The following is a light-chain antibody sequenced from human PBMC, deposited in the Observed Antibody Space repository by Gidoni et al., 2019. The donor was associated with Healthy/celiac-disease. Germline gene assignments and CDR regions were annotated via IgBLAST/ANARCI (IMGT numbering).Light chain of an antibody. J-gene: IGKJ1*01. V-gene: IGKV3-15*01. CDR2: GAS. CDR3: QQYNNWPRT. CDR1: QSVSSD. Sequence: EIVMTQSPATLSVSPGERATPSRSGSQSVSSDLAWSQQKPGQAPRHLIYGASTRATGIPARFSGSGSVTEFTLTIRSLQSEDFAVYFCQQYNNWPRTFGQGTKVEIK.